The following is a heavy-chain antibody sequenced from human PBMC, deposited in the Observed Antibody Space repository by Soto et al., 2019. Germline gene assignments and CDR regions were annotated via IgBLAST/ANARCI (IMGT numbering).Heavy chain of an antibody. CDR3: VRGSNSYQFDY. V-gene: IGHV4-31*03. CDR2: IYYSVST. CDR1: GGSINSGTYY. Sequence: SETLSLTCTVSGGSINSGTYYWSWIRQHPGKGLEWIGYIYYSVSTYYNPSLRSRVTISSDSSKNHFSLRLSSVTAADTAVYYCVRGSNSYQFDYWGQGALVTVSS. D-gene: IGHD6-6*01. J-gene: IGHJ4*02.